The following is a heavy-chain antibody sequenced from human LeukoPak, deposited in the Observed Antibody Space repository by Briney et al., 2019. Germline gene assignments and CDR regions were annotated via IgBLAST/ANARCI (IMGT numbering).Heavy chain of an antibody. CDR2: INYSGGT. D-gene: IGHD3-22*01. V-gene: IGHV4-61*01. CDR1: GGSVCSGSYY. CDR3: ARYDSSGYYFDY. Sequence: SETLSLTCTVSGGSVCSGSYYGSWIRQPPGKGLEWIGYINYSGGTNYDPSLKSRVTISLDTSKNQFSLKLSSVTAADTAVYYCARYDSSGYYFDYWGQGTLVTVSS. J-gene: IGHJ4*02.